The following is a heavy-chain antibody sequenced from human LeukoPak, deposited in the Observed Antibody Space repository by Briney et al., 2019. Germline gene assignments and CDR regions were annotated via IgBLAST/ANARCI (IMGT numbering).Heavy chain of an antibody. CDR2: INPAGGST. V-gene: IGHV1-46*01. D-gene: IGHD4-17*01. Sequence: ASVKVSCKASGYTFANYYIHWVRQAPGQGLEWMGIINPAGGSTGYAQKLQGRVTMTRDTSTSAVYMELSSLRSEDTAVYYCARYNGDLTGGFDYWGQGTLVTVSS. J-gene: IGHJ4*02. CDR1: GYTFANYY. CDR3: ARYNGDLTGGFDY.